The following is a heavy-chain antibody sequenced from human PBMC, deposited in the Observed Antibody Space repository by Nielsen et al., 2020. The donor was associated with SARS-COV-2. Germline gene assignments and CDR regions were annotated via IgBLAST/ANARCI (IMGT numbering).Heavy chain of an antibody. J-gene: IGHJ1*01. CDR3: ANLYGSGSYLKYFQH. CDR2: ISSSSSYI. V-gene: IGHV3-21*05. D-gene: IGHD3-10*01. Sequence: GGSLRLSCAASGFTFSSYSMNWVRQAPGKGLEWVSYISSSSSYIYYADSVKGRFTISRDNAKNSLYLQMNSLRAEDTAVYYCANLYGSGSYLKYFQHWGQGTLVTVSS. CDR1: GFTFSSYS.